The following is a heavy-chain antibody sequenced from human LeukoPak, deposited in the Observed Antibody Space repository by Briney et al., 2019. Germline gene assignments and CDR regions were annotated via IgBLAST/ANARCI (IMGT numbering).Heavy chain of an antibody. CDR2: ISPYNGNR. V-gene: IGHV1-18*01. Sequence: GASVKVSCKASGYTFSSYAISWVRRAPGQGLEWMGWISPYNGNRKYAQKFQGRVTMTTDTSTSTAYMELRGLRSDDTAVYYCAREYCYGGSCDRIEYWGQGTLVTVSS. D-gene: IGHD2-15*01. CDR1: GYTFSSYA. CDR3: AREYCYGGSCDRIEY. J-gene: IGHJ4*02.